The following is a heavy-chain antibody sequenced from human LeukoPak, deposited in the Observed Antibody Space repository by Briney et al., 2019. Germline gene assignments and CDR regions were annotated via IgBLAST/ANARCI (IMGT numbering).Heavy chain of an antibody. V-gene: IGHV3-7*03. Sequence: GRSPRLFCAASGFPLTSEWMTSVRQSAGQGREEVANIKQDGSDKYYVDSVNGRFTISRDNAKHSLCFHLNSLRAPHPAVPFFARLAGTTGFDYWGQGTLVTVSS. J-gene: IGHJ4*02. CDR1: GFPLTSEW. D-gene: IGHD1-1*01. CDR2: IKQDGSDK. CDR3: ARLAGTTGFDY.